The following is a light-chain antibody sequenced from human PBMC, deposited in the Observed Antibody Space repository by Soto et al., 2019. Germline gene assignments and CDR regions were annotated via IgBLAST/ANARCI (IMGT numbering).Light chain of an antibody. V-gene: IGLV2-8*01. CDR3: SSYAGSSNV. Sequence: QSALTQPPSASGSPGQSVAISCTGTSSDVGGYNYVSWYQQHPGKAPKLMIYEVNKRPSGVPDRFSGSKSGNTASLTVSGLQAEDKAAYYCSSYAGSSNVFGTGTKVTVL. CDR1: SSDVGGYNY. CDR2: EVN. J-gene: IGLJ1*01.